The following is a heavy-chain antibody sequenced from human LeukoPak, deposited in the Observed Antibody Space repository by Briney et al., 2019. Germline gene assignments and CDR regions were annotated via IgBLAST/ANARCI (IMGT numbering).Heavy chain of an antibody. V-gene: IGHV7-4-1*02. D-gene: IGHD6-19*01. CDR1: GYTFTDYA. CDR3: ARVGSSGWIYYYYYYMDV. J-gene: IGHJ6*03. CDR2: INTNTGNP. Sequence: GASVKVSCKASGYTFTDYALHWVRQAPGQGLEWMGWINTNTGNPTYAQGFTGRFVFSLDTSVSTAYLQISSLKAEDTAVYYCARVGSSGWIYYYYYYMDVWGKGTTVTVSS.